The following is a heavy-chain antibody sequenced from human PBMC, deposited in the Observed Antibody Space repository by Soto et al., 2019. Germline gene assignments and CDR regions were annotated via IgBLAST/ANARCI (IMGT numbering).Heavy chain of an antibody. J-gene: IGHJ6*03. CDR3: ARDLEGWNDLDYYYYMDV. CDR1: GFTFSSYS. CDR2: ISSSSSYI. D-gene: IGHD1-1*01. V-gene: IGHV3-21*01. Sequence: GGSLRLSCAASGFTFSSYSMNWVRQAPGKGLEWVSSISSSSSYIYYADSVKGRFTISRDNAKNSLYLQMNSLRAEDTAVYYCARDLEGWNDLDYYYYMDVWGKGTTVTVSS.